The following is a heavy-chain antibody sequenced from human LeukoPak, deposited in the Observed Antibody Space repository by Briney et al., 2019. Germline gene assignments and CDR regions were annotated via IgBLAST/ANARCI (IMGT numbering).Heavy chain of an antibody. CDR1: GYTLTELS. V-gene: IGHV1-24*01. CDR2: FDPEDGET. CDR3: ASGDIVATIKYFQH. D-gene: IGHD5-12*01. J-gene: IGHJ1*01. Sequence: ASVKVSCKVSGYTLTELSMHWVRQAPGKGLEWMGGFDPEDGETIYAQKFQGRVTMTEDTSTDTAYMELSSLRSEDTAVYYCASGDIVATIKYFQHWGQGTLVTVSS.